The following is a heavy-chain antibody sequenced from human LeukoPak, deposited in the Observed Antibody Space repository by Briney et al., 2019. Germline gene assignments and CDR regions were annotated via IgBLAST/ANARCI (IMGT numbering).Heavy chain of an antibody. Sequence: GGSLRLSCAASGFTFSSYGMHWVRQAPGKGLEWVAVISYDGSNKYYADSAKGRFTISRDNSKNTLYLQMNSLRAEDTAVYYCAKVSLVYSSSPPFDYWGQGTLVTVSS. V-gene: IGHV3-30*18. CDR1: GFTFSSYG. CDR3: AKVSLVYSSSPPFDY. CDR2: ISYDGSNK. D-gene: IGHD6-13*01. J-gene: IGHJ4*02.